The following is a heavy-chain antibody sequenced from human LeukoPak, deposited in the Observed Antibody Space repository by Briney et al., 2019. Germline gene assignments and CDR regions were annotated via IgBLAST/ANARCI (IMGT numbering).Heavy chain of an antibody. Sequence: GGSLRLSCAASGFTFDDYAMHWVRQAPGKGLEWVSRIKSDGSSTTYADSVKGRFTISRDNAKNTLYLQMNSLRAEDTAVYYCARDQTYGDYWYFDLWGRGTLVTVSS. CDR2: IKSDGSST. CDR3: ARDQTYGDYWYFDL. D-gene: IGHD4-17*01. J-gene: IGHJ2*01. CDR1: GFTFDDYA. V-gene: IGHV3-74*01.